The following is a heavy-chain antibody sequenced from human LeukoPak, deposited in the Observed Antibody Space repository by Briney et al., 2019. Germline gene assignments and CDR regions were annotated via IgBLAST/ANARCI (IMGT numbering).Heavy chain of an antibody. CDR1: GFAFSSYA. CDR3: AKDQVELGYCSSTSCYTFDY. J-gene: IGHJ4*02. D-gene: IGHD2-2*02. CDR2: ISGSGGST. V-gene: IGHV3-23*01. Sequence: GGSLRLSCAASGFAFSSYAMSWGRRAPGKGLEWVSAISGSGGSTYYADSVKGRFTISRDNSKNTLYLQMNSLRAEDTAVYYCAKDQVELGYCSSTSCYTFDYWGQGTLVTVSS.